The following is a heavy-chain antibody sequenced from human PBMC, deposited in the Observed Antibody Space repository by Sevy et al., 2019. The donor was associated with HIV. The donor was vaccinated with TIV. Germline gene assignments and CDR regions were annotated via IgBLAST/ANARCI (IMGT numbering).Heavy chain of an antibody. CDR1: GGTFSSYA. Sequence: ASVKVSCKASGGTFSSYAISWVRQAPGQGLEWMGGIIPIFGTANYAKKFQGRVTITADESTSTAYMELSSLTSEDTAVYYCAREGHIQNIVVVPAGMGDWDYGMDVWGQGTTVTVSS. CDR2: IIPIFGTA. CDR3: AREGHIQNIVVVPAGMGDWDYGMDV. J-gene: IGHJ6*02. V-gene: IGHV1-69*13. D-gene: IGHD2-2*01.